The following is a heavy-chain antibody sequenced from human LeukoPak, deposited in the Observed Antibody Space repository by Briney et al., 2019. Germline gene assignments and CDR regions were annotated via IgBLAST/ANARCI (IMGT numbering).Heavy chain of an antibody. CDR3: ARQQYQLGASGYYYYMDV. J-gene: IGHJ6*03. CDR2: IYITGST. D-gene: IGHD2-2*01. CDR1: GGSMSSYY. Sequence: SETLSLTCTVSGGSMSSYYWSWIRQPAGKGLEWIGRIYITGSTNYNPSLKSRVTMSVDTSKNQFSLKLSSVTAADTAVYYCARQQYQLGASGYYYYMDVWGKGTTVTVFS. V-gene: IGHV4-4*07.